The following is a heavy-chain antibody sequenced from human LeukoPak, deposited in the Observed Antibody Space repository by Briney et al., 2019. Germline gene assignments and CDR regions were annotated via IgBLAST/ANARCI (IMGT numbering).Heavy chain of an antibody. CDR3: ARDHFSDWPKFDY. Sequence: SETLSLTCAVYGGSFSGYYWGWIRQPPGKGLEWIGSIFHSETTSGSTDYNPSLKSRVTISVDTSKNQFSLKLTSVTAADTAVYYCARDHFSDWPKFDYWGQGTLVTVSS. J-gene: IGHJ4*02. CDR1: GGSFSGYY. V-gene: IGHV4-34*12. CDR2: IFHSETTSGST. D-gene: IGHD6-19*01.